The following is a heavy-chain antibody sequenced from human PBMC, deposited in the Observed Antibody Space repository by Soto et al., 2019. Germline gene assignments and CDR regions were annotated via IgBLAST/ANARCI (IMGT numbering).Heavy chain of an antibody. D-gene: IGHD3-16*01. CDR2: LSRGDER. J-gene: IGHJ6*02. Sequence: QVQLQESGPGLVKPSETLSLTCTVSGAPITTTKWWAWVRLPPGKGLEWIGELSRGDERSSNPSLEGRFTMSLDKSNNHFSLKLTPVTAADTAIYYCATKTISYTWGVWGRGTSVTVSS. V-gene: IGHV4-4*02. CDR3: ATKTISYTWGV. CDR1: GAPITTTKW.